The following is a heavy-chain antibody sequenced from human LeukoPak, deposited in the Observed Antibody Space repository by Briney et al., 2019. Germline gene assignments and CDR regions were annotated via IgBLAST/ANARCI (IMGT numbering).Heavy chain of an antibody. D-gene: IGHD3-22*01. V-gene: IGHV4-61*02. CDR3: ARGDPYYYDSSGYGYFDY. CDR1: GGSISSGSYY. J-gene: IGHJ4*02. Sequence: PSETLSPTCTVSGGSISSGSYYWSWIRQPAGKGLEWIGRIYTSGSTNYNPSLKSRVTISVDTSKNQFSLKLSSVTAADTAVYYCARGDPYYYDSSGYGYFDYWGQGTLVTVSS. CDR2: IYTSGST.